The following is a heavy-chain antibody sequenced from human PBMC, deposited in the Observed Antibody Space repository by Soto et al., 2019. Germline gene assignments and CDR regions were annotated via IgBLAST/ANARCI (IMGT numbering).Heavy chain of an antibody. V-gene: IGHV3-21*01. J-gene: IGHJ6*03. Sequence: EVQLVESGGGLVKPGGSLRLSCAASGFTFSSYSMNWVRQAPGKGLEWVSSISSSSSYIYYADSVKGRFTISRDNAKNSLYLQMNRLRAEDTAVYYCARDESLPSSSLPDYYYYMDVWGKGTTVTVSS. CDR3: ARDESLPSSSLPDYYYYMDV. CDR2: ISSSSSYI. D-gene: IGHD6-6*01. CDR1: GFTFSSYS.